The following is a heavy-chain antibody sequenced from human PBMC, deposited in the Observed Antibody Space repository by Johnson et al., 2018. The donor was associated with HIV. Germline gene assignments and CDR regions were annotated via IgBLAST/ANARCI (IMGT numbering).Heavy chain of an antibody. CDR3: AREGTVSYGGAFDI. J-gene: IGHJ3*02. Sequence: MLLVESGGGLVQPGGSLRLSCAVSGYSVTGYNMNWVRQAPVKGLEWVSVIYSGGSTYYADSVKGRFTISRDNSKNTLYLQMNSLRAEDTAVYYCAREGTVSYGGAFDIWGQGTMVTVSS. CDR2: IYSGGST. CDR1: GYSVTGYN. D-gene: IGHD4-17*01. V-gene: IGHV3-66*01.